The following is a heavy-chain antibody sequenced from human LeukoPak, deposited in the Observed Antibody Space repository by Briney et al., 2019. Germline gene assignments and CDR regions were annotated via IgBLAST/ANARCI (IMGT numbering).Heavy chain of an antibody. Sequence: SETLSLTCTVSGGSISSYYWSWIRQPPGKGLEWIGYIYYSGSTNYNPSLKSRVTISVDTSKNQFSLKLSSVTAADTAVYYCARHYPSYSSSWYFFDYWGQGTLVTVSS. CDR3: ARHYPSYSSSWYFFDY. CDR1: GGSISSYY. CDR2: IYYSGST. J-gene: IGHJ4*02. V-gene: IGHV4-59*08. D-gene: IGHD6-13*01.